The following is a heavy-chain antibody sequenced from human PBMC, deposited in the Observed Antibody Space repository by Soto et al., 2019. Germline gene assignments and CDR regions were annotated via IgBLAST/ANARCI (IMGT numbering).Heavy chain of an antibody. D-gene: IGHD6-19*01. CDR2: TYYRSNWRH. CDR1: GDSVSTNTAA. CDR3: ARGVAGTGFDL. J-gene: IGHJ4*02. Sequence: SQTLSLTCAISGDSVSTNTAAWNWVRASPSRGLEWLGRTYYRSNWRHDYAVSVKSRITVNPDTSKNHFSLQLNSVTPDDTAVYYCARGVAGTGFDLWGQGTLVTVSS. V-gene: IGHV6-1*01.